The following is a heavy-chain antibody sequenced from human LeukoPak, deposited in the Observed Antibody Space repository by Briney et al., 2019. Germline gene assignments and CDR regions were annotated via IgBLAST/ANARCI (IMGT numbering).Heavy chain of an antibody. CDR3: AREGYSGSYRGAYYFDY. V-gene: IGHV4-59*12. J-gene: IGHJ4*02. CDR2: ISYSGST. CDR1: GGSISSYY. Sequence: SETLSLTCSVSGGSISSYYWSWIRQPPGKGLEWIGFISYSGSTNYNPPLKSRVTISVDTSKNQFSLRLSSVTAADTAVYYCAREGYSGSYRGAYYFDYWGQGTLVTVSS. D-gene: IGHD1-26*01.